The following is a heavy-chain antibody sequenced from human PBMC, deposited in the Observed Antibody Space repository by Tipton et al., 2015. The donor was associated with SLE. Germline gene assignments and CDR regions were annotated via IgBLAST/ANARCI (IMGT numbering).Heavy chain of an antibody. CDR1: GFTFSSYW. V-gene: IGHV3-7*01. D-gene: IGHD6-13*01. Sequence: SLRLSCAASGFTFSSYWMSWVRQAPGKGLEWVANIKQDGSEKYYVDSVKGRFTISRDNAKNSLYLQMNSLRAEDTAVYYCARELGIAAAGTPGDYWGQGTLVTVSS. CDR2: IKQDGSEK. J-gene: IGHJ4*02. CDR3: ARELGIAAAGTPGDY.